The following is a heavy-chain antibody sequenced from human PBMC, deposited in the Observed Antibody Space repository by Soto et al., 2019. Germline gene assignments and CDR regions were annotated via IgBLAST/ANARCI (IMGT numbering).Heavy chain of an antibody. D-gene: IGHD2-2*01. CDR3: ARRSRYAVGVYGMDV. J-gene: IGHJ6*02. Sequence: EVQLVQSGAEVKKPGESLKISCKGSGYSFTSYWIGWVRQMPGKGLEWTGIIYPGDSDTRYSPSFQGQVTISADKSISTAYLQWSSLKASDTAMYYCARRSRYAVGVYGMDVWGQGTTVTVSS. CDR2: IYPGDSDT. CDR1: GYSFTSYW. V-gene: IGHV5-51*01.